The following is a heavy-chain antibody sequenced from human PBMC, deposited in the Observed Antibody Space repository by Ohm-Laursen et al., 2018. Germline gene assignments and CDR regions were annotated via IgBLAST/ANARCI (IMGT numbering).Heavy chain of an antibody. CDR2: INPSGGST. CDR3: ARDPSWSYYDSGGYSFDY. J-gene: IGHJ4*02. V-gene: IGHV1-46*01. D-gene: IGHD3-22*01. Sequence: SVKVSCKASGYTFTSYYMHWVRQAPGQGLEWMGIINPSGGSTSYAQKFQGRVTMTRDTSTSTVYMELSSLRSEDTAVYYCARDPSWSYYDSGGYSFDYWGQGTLVTVSS. CDR1: GYTFTSYY.